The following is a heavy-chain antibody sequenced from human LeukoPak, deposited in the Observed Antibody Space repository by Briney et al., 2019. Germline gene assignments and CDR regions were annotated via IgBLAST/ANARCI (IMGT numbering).Heavy chain of an antibody. CDR3: ARGWTVTVLLWFGESDAFDI. D-gene: IGHD3-10*01. J-gene: IGHJ3*02. Sequence: ASVKVSCKASGYTFTSYAMHWVRQAPGQRLEWMGWINAGNGNTKYSQKFQGRVTITRDTSASTAYMELSSLRSEDTAVYYCARGWTVTVLLWFGESDAFDIWGQGIMVTVSS. CDR1: GYTFTSYA. CDR2: INAGNGNT. V-gene: IGHV1-3*01.